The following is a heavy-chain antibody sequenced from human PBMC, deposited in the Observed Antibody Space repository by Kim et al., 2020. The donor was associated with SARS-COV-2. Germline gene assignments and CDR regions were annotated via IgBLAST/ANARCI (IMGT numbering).Heavy chain of an antibody. CDR3: ARNSGEHQLVVDY. CDR1: GYTFTDYY. D-gene: IGHD1-26*01. J-gene: IGHJ4*02. Sequence: ASVKVSCKASGYTFTDYYMHWVRQAPGQGLEWMGWINSKSGDTIYAQNFRGRVTMTRDTSITTAYLELSRLTSDDTAVYYCARNSGEHQLVVDYWGQGALVSVSS. CDR2: INSKSGDT. V-gene: IGHV1-2*02.